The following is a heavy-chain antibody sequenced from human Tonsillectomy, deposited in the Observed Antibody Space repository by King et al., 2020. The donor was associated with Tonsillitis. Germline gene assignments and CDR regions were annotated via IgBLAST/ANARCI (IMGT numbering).Heavy chain of an antibody. CDR1: GFTFGSYA. V-gene: IGHV3-23*04. Sequence: VQLVESGGGLLQPGGSLRLSCAASGFTFGSYAMNWVRQSPGKGLEWVSAISGSGGGTYYADSVKGRFTISRDNSENTVHLHMNSLRAEDTAVYYCARDQALILAGPGAFDIWGPGTMVTVSS. J-gene: IGHJ3*02. CDR2: ISGSGGGT. CDR3: ARDQALILAGPGAFDI. D-gene: IGHD3-9*01.